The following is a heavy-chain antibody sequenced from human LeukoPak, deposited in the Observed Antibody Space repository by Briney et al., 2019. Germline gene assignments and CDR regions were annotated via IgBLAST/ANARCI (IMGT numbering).Heavy chain of an antibody. Sequence: GGSLRLSCAASGFTFSSYWMHWVRHAPGKGLVWVSRINSDGSSTSYADSVKGRFTISRDNAKNTLYLQMNSLRAEDTAVYYCARDSYYYGSGSYQGGVDYWGQGTLVTVSS. D-gene: IGHD3-10*01. V-gene: IGHV3-74*01. CDR3: ARDSYYYGSGSYQGGVDY. CDR2: INSDGSST. J-gene: IGHJ4*02. CDR1: GFTFSSYW.